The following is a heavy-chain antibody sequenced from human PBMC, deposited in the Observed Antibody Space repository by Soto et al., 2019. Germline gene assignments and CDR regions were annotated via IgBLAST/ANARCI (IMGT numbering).Heavy chain of an antibody. Sequence: CIRKAKGKGLEWVSYISSSSSTIYYADSVKGRFTISRDNAKNSLYLQMNSLRAEDTAVYYCARDNLRGLVSPIVAYWVQGTLVTGSS. J-gene: IGHJ4*02. V-gene: IGHV3-48*01. CDR3: ARDNLRGLVSPIVAY. D-gene: IGHD3-9*01. CDR2: ISSSSSTI.